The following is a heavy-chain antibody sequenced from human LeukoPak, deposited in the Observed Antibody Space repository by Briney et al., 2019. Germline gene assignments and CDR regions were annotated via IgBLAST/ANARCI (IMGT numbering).Heavy chain of an antibody. CDR2: IYTSGST. D-gene: IGHD3-10*01. J-gene: IGHJ3*02. CDR3: ARENLSGGSGRRDAFDI. Sequence: SETLSLTCTVSGGSISSYYWSWIRQPAGKGLEWIGRIYTSGSTNYNPSLKSRVSISLDTSKNQFSLKLSSVTAADTAVYYCARENLSGGSGRRDAFDIWGQGTMVTVSS. CDR1: GGSISSYY. V-gene: IGHV4-4*07.